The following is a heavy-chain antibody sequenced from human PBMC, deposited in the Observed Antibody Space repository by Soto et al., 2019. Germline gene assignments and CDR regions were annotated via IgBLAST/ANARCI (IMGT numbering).Heavy chain of an antibody. CDR2: IIPILGIA. Sequence: QVQLVQSGAEVKKPGSSVKVSCKASGGTFSSYTISWVRQAPGQGLEWMGRIIPILGIANYAQKFQGRVTITGDKSTRTAYMELSSLRSEDTAGCYCAIVVRGVSAPPFDPWGQGTLVSVSS. J-gene: IGHJ5*02. CDR3: AIVVRGVSAPPFDP. D-gene: IGHD3-10*01. CDR1: GGTFSSYT. V-gene: IGHV1-69*02.